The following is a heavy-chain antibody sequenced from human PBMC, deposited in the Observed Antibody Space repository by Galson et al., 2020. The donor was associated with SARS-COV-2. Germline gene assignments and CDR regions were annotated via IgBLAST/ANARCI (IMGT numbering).Heavy chain of an antibody. CDR3: AKVTVFGVVIMGYNWFDP. CDR1: GGSIGSSSYY. V-gene: IGHV4-39*07. D-gene: IGHD3-3*01. J-gene: IGHJ5*02. Sequence: LETLSLTCTVSGGSIGSSSYYWGWIRQPPGKGLEWIGSIYYSGSTHYNPSLRSRVTVTVDTSKNQFSLKLTSVTAADTAVYYCAKVTVFGVVIMGYNWFDPWGQGTLVTVSS. CDR2: IYYSGST.